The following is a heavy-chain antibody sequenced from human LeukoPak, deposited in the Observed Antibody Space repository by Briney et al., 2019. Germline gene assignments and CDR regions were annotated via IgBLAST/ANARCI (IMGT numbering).Heavy chain of an antibody. Sequence: GGSLRLSCAASGFTFSSYSMNWVRQAPGKGLEWVSSISSSSSYIYYADSVKGRFTISRDNAKNSLYLQMNSLRAEDTAVYYCARDRIVVVPAAILGWLDPWGQGTLVTVSS. CDR1: GFTFSSYS. D-gene: IGHD2-2*01. V-gene: IGHV3-21*01. CDR3: ARDRIVVVPAAILGWLDP. J-gene: IGHJ5*02. CDR2: ISSSSSYI.